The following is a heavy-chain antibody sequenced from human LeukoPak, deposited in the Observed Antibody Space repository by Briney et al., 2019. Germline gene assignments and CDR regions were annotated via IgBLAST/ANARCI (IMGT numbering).Heavy chain of an antibody. CDR2: IVVGSGNT. CDR1: GFTFTSPA. CDR3: AAGLTTVTTLDY. J-gene: IGHJ4*02. V-gene: IGHV1-58*02. Sequence: SVKVSCKAPGFTFTSPAMQWVRQARGQRLEWIGWIVVGSGNTNYAQKFQERVTITRDMSTSTAYMELSSLRSEDTAVYYCAAGLTTVTTLDYWGQGTLVTVSS. D-gene: IGHD4-17*01.